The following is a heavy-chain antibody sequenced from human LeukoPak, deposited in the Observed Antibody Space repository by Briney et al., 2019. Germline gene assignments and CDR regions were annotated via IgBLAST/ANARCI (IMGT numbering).Heavy chain of an antibody. Sequence: PSETLSLTCAVYGGSFSGYYWSWIRQPPGKGLEWIGEINHSGSTNYNPSLKSRVTISVDTSKNQFSLKLSSVTAADTAVYFCARLGPVNKDHYMDVGGKGTTVTISS. D-gene: IGHD4-17*01. V-gene: IGHV4-34*01. CDR2: INHSGST. CDR3: ARLGPVNKDHYMDV. CDR1: GGSFSGYY. J-gene: IGHJ6*03.